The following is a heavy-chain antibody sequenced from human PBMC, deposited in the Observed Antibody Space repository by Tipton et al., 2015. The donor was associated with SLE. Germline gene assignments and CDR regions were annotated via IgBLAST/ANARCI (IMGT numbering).Heavy chain of an antibody. CDR3: ARGRAVAGFDY. CDR1: GFTFSSYD. CDR2: ILSRGSNV. Sequence: SLRLSCAASGFTFSSYDMNWVRQAPGKGLEWVSFILSRGSNVYYADSVKGRFTISRDNAKNSLYLQMNSLRAEDTAVYYCARGRAVAGFDYWGQGTLVIVSS. V-gene: IGHV3-48*03. D-gene: IGHD6-19*01. J-gene: IGHJ4*02.